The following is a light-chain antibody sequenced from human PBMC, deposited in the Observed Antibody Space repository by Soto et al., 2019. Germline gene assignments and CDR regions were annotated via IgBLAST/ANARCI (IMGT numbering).Light chain of an antibody. CDR2: GAS. CDR3: HQYGTAPLT. Sequence: EVVLTQSPGTLSLSPGERATLSCRASQSVAANYLAWYQQKRGQAPRLLIYGASSRATGIPDRFSGSGSGTDFTLTISRLEPEEFSVYYCHQYGTAPLTFGPWTKVDIK. V-gene: IGKV3-20*01. CDR1: QSVAANY. J-gene: IGKJ3*01.